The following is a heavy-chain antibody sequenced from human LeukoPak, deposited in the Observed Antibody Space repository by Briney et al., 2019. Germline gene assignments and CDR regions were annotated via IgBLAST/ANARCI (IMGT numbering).Heavy chain of an antibody. D-gene: IGHD2-15*01. CDR2: ISGSGAST. CDR1: GFTFSSYA. CDR3: AKASGAVVVAASSGYYYGMDV. Sequence: GGSLRLSCAASGFTFSSYAMAWVRQAPGKGLEWVSAISGSGASTYNADSVKGRFTISRENSKNTLFLQMNSLRAEDTAVYYCAKASGAVVVAASSGYYYGMDVWGQGTTVTVSS. V-gene: IGHV3-23*01. J-gene: IGHJ6*01.